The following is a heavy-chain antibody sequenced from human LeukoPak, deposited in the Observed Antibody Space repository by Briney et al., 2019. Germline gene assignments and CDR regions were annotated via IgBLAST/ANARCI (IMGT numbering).Heavy chain of an antibody. Sequence: GGSLRLSCVASGFTFLNDWMSWVRQAPGKGLEWVANIDQDGSDKNYVASVGGRFTISRDNAKNSVYLQMNSLRVEDTAVYYCAKGFGLDHWGQGTLVTVSS. V-gene: IGHV3-7*03. CDR2: IDQDGSDK. CDR1: GFTFLNDW. CDR3: AKGFGLDH. J-gene: IGHJ1*01. D-gene: IGHD3-16*01.